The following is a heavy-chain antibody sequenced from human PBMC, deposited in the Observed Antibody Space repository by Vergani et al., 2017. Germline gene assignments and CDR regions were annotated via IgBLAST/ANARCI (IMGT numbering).Heavy chain of an antibody. CDR2: IRSKANSYAT. J-gene: IGHJ4*02. CDR3: TRRSSGIAAATN. Sequence: VQLVESGGGVVQRGGSLKLSCAASGFTFSGSAMHWVRQASGKGLEWVGRIRSKANSYATAYAASVKGRFTISRDDSKNTAYLQMNSLKTEDTAVYYCTRRSSGIAAATNRGQGTLVTVSS. D-gene: IGHD6-13*01. CDR1: GFTFSGSA. V-gene: IGHV3-73*01.